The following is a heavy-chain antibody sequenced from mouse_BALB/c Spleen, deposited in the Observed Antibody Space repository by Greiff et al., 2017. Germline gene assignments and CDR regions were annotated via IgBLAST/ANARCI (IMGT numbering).Heavy chain of an antibody. D-gene: IGHD1-1*01. V-gene: IGHV5-4*02. J-gene: IGHJ3*01. CDR2: ISDGGSYT. CDR3: AYGSGWFAY. CDR1: GFTFSDYY. Sequence: EVKVVESGGGLVKPGGSLKLSCAASGFTFSDYYMYWVRQTPEKRLEWVATISDGGSYTYYPDSVKGRFTISRDNAKNNLYLQMSSLKSEDTAMYYCAYGSGWFAYWGQGTLVTVSA.